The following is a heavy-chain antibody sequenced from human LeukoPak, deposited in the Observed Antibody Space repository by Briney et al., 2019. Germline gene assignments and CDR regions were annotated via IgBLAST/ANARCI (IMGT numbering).Heavy chain of an antibody. CDR2: IYYSVST. CDR3: ATHPPKVCTGGSCTDY. J-gene: IGHJ4*02. V-gene: IGHV4-59*01. D-gene: IGHD2-15*01. Sequence: PSETLSLTCTVSGGSISSYSWSWIRQPPGKGLEWIGYIYYSVSTNYNPSLKSRVTISVDMSKNQFSLKLSSVTAADTAVYYCATHPPKVCTGGSCTDYWGQGTLVTVSS. CDR1: GGSISSYS.